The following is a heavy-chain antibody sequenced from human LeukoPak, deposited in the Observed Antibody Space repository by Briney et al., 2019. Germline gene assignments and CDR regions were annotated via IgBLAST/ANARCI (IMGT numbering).Heavy chain of an antibody. D-gene: IGHD3-22*01. CDR3: ARGDYSSGYYYYFDS. CDR1: GGSISSYY. J-gene: IGHJ4*02. Sequence: SETLSLTCTVSGGSISSYYWSWIRQPPGKGLEWIGYIYYSGSTNYNPSLKSRVTISVDTSKNQFSLKLYSVTAADTAVYYCARGDYSSGYYYYFDSWGQGTLVTVSS. V-gene: IGHV4-59*01. CDR2: IYYSGST.